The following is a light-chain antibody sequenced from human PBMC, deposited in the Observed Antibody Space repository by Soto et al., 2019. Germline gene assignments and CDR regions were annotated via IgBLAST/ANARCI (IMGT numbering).Light chain of an antibody. CDR3: QQYGSSPVT. V-gene: IGKV3-20*01. Sequence: EIVLTQSPGTLSLSPGEIATLSFRSSQSVSSSYLAWYQQKPGQAPRLLIYGASSRATGIPDRFSGSGSGTDFTLTISRLEPEDFAVYYCQQYGSSPVTFGQGTRLEIK. CDR2: GAS. CDR1: QSVSSSY. J-gene: IGKJ5*01.